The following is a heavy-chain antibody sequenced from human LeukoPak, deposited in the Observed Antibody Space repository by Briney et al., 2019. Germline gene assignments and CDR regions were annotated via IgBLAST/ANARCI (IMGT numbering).Heavy chain of an antibody. V-gene: IGHV4-59*01. CDR1: GGSISSYY. CDR3: ARVFGYNYGYPLGVDY. Sequence: KPSETLSLTCTVSGGSISSYYWSWIRQPPGKGLEWIGYIYYSGSTNYNPSLKSRVTTSVDTSKNQFSLKLSSVTAADTAVYYCARVFGYNYGYPLGVDYWGQGTLVTVSS. D-gene: IGHD3-10*01. J-gene: IGHJ4*02. CDR2: IYYSGST.